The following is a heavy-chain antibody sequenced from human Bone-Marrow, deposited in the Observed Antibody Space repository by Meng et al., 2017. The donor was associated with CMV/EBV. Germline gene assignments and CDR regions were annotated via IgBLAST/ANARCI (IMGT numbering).Heavy chain of an antibody. CDR3: ARTTVTTKGYYYGMDV. CDR2: IYYSGST. CDR1: GGSISSYY. J-gene: IGHJ6*01. D-gene: IGHD4-11*01. V-gene: IGHV4-59*01. Sequence: SETLSLTCTVSGGSISSYYWSWIRQPPGKGLEWIGYIYYSGSTNYNPSLKSRVTISVDTSKNPFSLRLSSVTAADTAVYYWARTTVTTKGYYYGMDVWGQGTTVTVSS.